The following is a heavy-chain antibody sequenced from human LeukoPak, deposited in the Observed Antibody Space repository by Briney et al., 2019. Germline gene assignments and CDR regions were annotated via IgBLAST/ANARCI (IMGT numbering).Heavy chain of an antibody. CDR2: IYYSGST. CDR3: ARATRLAYGGNSYYLDY. J-gene: IGHJ4*02. V-gene: IGHV4-59*01. D-gene: IGHD4-23*01. Sequence: SETLSLTCTVSGGSISSYYWSWIRQPPGKGLEWIGYIYYSGSTNYNPSLKSRVTISVDTSKNQFSLKLSSVTAADTAVYYCARATRLAYGGNSYYLDYWGQGTLVTVSS. CDR1: GGSISSYY.